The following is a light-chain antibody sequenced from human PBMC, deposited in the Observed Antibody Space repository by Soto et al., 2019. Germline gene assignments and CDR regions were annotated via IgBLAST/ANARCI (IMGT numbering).Light chain of an antibody. CDR1: SSDVGSYNL. Sequence: QSALTQPASVSGSPGQSITISCTGTSSDVGSYNLVSWFQQHPGKAPKLMIYEGSKRPSGVSNRFSGSKSGNTASLTISGLQAADEADYYCCSYAGSSTFRVFRTGTKLTVL. CDR3: CSYAGSSTFRV. J-gene: IGLJ1*01. CDR2: EGS. V-gene: IGLV2-23*03.